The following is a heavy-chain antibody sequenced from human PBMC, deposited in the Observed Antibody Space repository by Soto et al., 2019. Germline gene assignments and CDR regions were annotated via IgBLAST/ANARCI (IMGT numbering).Heavy chain of an antibody. CDR2: ISYDGSNK. CDR1: GLTFSSYG. J-gene: IGHJ4*02. V-gene: IGHV3-30*18. Sequence: QVQLVESGGGVVQPGRSLRLSCAASGLTFSSYGMHWVRQAPGKGLEWVAVISYDGSNKYYADSVKGRFTISRDNSKNPLYLQMNSLRAEDTAVYYCAKGVGYYDIPNLDYWGQGTLVTVSS. CDR3: AKGVGYYDIPNLDY. D-gene: IGHD3-9*01.